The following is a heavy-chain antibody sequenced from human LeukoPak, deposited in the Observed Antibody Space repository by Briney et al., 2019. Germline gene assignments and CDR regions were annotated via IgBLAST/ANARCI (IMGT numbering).Heavy chain of an antibody. CDR1: GGSISSGDYY. D-gene: IGHD3-9*01. Sequence: SETLSLTCTVSGGSISSGDYYWNWIRQPPGKGLEWVGFIYYSGSAYYNPSLKSRVTISVDTSKNQFSLKLSSVTAADTAVYYCARVPYDILTGYPHYGMDVWGQGTTVTVSS. V-gene: IGHV4-30-4*02. CDR3: ARVPYDILTGYPHYGMDV. J-gene: IGHJ6*02. CDR2: IYYSGSA.